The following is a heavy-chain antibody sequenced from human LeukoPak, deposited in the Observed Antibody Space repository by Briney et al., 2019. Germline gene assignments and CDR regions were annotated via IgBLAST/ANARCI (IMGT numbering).Heavy chain of an antibody. CDR1: GGSISSSNW. V-gene: IGHV4-4*02. CDR3: ATARGTGWKYYFDY. CDR2: IYDSGST. J-gene: IGHJ4*02. Sequence: SETLSLTCAVSGGSISSSNWWSWVRQPPGKGLEWIGEIYDSGSTNYNPSLKSRVTISVDKSKNQFFLKVNSVTAADTAVYYCATARGTGWKYYFDYWGQGTLVTVSS. D-gene: IGHD6-19*01.